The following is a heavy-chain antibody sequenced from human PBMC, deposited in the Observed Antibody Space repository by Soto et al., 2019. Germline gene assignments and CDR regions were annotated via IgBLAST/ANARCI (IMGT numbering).Heavy chain of an antibody. V-gene: IGHV1-2*02. CDR2: INPTSGGT. CDR1: GYTFTGYY. Sequence: QVQLVQSGAEVKKPGASVKVSCKASGYTFTGYYIHWVRQATGQGLEWMGWINPTSGGTKYPQKFQGRVTMTRDTSIRTVYMSLTGLKSDDTAVYFCARDLAKGGGSAGFDYWGQGTLVAVSS. CDR3: ARDLAKGGGSAGFDY. D-gene: IGHD2-15*01. J-gene: IGHJ4*02.